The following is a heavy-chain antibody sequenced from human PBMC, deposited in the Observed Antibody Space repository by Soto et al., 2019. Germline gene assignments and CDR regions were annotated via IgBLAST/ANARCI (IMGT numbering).Heavy chain of an antibody. D-gene: IGHD2-21*02. CDR1: GFTFSDYW. CDR2: IMKDGGVK. J-gene: IGHJ4*02. Sequence: PGGSLRLSCAASGFTFSDYWMGWVRQAPGKGLEWVATIMKDGGVKKYVDSVKGRFTISRDNAKNSLFLQMNSLRAEDTAVYYCARDSDYYKADYWGQGTLVTVSS. V-gene: IGHV3-7*01. CDR3: ARDSDYYKADY.